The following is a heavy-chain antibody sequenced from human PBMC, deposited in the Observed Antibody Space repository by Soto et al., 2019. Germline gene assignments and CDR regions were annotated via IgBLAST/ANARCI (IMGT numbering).Heavy chain of an antibody. CDR2: ISHSGST. CDR1: GGSFSGYY. CDR3: ARGTSVRGVLVPFDY. D-gene: IGHD3-10*01. V-gene: IGHV4-34*01. J-gene: IGHJ4*02. Sequence: SETLSLTCAVYGGSFSGYYWSWIRQSPGKGLEWIGEISHSGSTNYIPSLKSRLTISIDTSKNQFSLSLASVTAADTAVYYCARGTSVRGVLVPFDYWGQGTLVTV.